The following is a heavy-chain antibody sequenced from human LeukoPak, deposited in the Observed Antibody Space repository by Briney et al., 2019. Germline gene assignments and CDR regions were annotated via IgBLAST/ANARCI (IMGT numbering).Heavy chain of an antibody. V-gene: IGHV4-34*01. J-gene: IGHJ6*03. CDR2: INHSGST. CDR1: GGSFSGYY. Sequence: SETLSLTCAVYGGSFSGYYWSWIRQPPGKGLEWSGEINHSGSTNYNPSLKSRVTISVDTSKNQFSLKLSSVTAADTAVYYCARGASRFARIAVAGRPTYYYYYMDVWGKGTTVTVSS. CDR3: ARGASRFARIAVAGRPTYYYYYMDV. D-gene: IGHD6-19*01.